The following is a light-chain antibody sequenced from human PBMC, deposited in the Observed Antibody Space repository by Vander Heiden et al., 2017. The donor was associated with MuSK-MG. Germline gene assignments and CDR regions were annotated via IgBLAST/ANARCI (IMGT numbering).Light chain of an antibody. V-gene: IGKV3-20*01. CDR1: QTVSSSY. J-gene: IGKJ2*01. CDR3: QQYKT. Sequence: ENVLTQSPGTLSLSPGERATLSCRASQTVSSSYLAWYQQKPGQAPRLLIYGASSRATGIPDRFSGSGSGTDFTLTISRLEPEDFAVYYCQQYKTFGQGTKLEIK. CDR2: GAS.